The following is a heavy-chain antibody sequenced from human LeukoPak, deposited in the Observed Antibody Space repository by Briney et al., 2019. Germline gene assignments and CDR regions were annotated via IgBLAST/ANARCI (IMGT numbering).Heavy chain of an antibody. CDR1: GYTFTNYG. CDR2: ITPNNGNT. CDR3: ARERGRLTMVRGGYDAFDI. J-gene: IGHJ3*02. V-gene: IGHV1-18*01. D-gene: IGHD3-10*01. Sequence: ASVKVSCKASGYTFTNYGVSWVRQAPGQGLEWLGWITPNNGNTNYAQKFQGRVTMTTDTSTSTAYMEVRRLRFDDTALYYCARERGRLTMVRGGYDAFDIWGQGTMVTVSS.